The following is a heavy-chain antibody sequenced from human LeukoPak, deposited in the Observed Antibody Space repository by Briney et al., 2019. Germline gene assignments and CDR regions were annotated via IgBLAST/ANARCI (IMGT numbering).Heavy chain of an antibody. D-gene: IGHD6-13*01. Sequence: SVKVSCKASGGTFSSYAISWVRQAPGQGLERMGRIIPILGIANYAQKFQGRVTITADKSTSTAYMELSSLRSEDTAVYYCARDTYSSSWYDYWGQGTLVTVSS. CDR3: ARDTYSSSWYDY. J-gene: IGHJ4*02. CDR1: GGTFSSYA. CDR2: IIPILGIA. V-gene: IGHV1-69*04.